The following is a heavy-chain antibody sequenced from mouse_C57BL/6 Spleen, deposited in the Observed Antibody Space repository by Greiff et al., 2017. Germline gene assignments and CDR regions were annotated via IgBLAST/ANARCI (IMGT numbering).Heavy chain of an antibody. CDR1: GFSLSISGMG. CDR2: IYWDDDK. Sequence: QVTLNVSGPGLLQSSQPLSLPCSFSGFSLSISGMGVCWLHQPSGKGLEWLAHIYWDDDKRYNPSLKSRLTITKDTSRHQVFLTFTCEDTAVTATSNGARSSYFAWVSYRGQGALVTVSA. CDR3: ARSSYFAWVSY. V-gene: IGHV8-12*01. D-gene: IGHD1-1*01. J-gene: IGHJ3*01.